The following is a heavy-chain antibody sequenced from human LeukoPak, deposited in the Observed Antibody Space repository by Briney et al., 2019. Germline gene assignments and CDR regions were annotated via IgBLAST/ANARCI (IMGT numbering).Heavy chain of an antibody. V-gene: IGHV3-53*01. D-gene: IGHD4-17*01. J-gene: IGHJ4*02. Sequence: PGGSLRLSCAASGFTVSSNYMSWVRQAPGKGLEWVSVIYSGGSPYYADSVKGRFTISRDNSKNTLYLQMNSLRAEDTAVYYCARDPYYGDSKGDYWGQGTLVTVSS. CDR2: IYSGGSP. CDR1: GFTVSSNY. CDR3: ARDPYYGDSKGDY.